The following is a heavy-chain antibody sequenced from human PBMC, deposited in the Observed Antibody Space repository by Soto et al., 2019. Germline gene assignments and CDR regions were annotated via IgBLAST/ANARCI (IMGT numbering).Heavy chain of an antibody. CDR3: ARDLYSSSSWYYYYYGMDV. CDR2: IIPIFGTA. CDR1: GGTFSSYA. V-gene: IGHV1-69*13. J-gene: IGHJ6*02. D-gene: IGHD6-6*01. Sequence: SVKVSFKASGGTFSSYAISWVRQAPGQGLEWMGGIIPIFGTANYAQKFQGRVTITADESTSTAYMELSSLRSEDTAVYYCARDLYSSSSWYYYYYGMDVWGQGTTVTVSS.